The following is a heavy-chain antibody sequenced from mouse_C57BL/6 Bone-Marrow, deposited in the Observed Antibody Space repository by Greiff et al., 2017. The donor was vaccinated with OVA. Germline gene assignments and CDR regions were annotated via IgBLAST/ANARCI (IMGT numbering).Heavy chain of an antibody. Sequence: QVQLQQPGAELVRPGSSVKLSCKASGYTFTSYWMHWVKQRPIQGLEWIGNIDPSDSETHYNQKFKAKATLTVDKSSSPAYMQLSSLTSEDSAVYYCARGTASWFAYWGQGTLVTVSA. D-gene: IGHD4-1*01. J-gene: IGHJ3*01. CDR1: GYTFTSYW. CDR2: IDPSDSET. CDR3: ARGTASWFAY. V-gene: IGHV1-52*01.